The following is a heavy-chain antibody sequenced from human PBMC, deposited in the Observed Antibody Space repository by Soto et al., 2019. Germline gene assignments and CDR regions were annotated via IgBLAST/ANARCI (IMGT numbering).Heavy chain of an antibody. CDR1: GFTFSSYS. CDR2: ISSSSSYI. J-gene: IGHJ3*02. CDR3: ARMIVVVVPVDAFDI. V-gene: IGHV3-21*01. D-gene: IGHD3-22*01. Sequence: GGSLRLSCAASGFTFSSYSMNWVRQAPGKGLEWVSSISSSSSYIYYADSVKGRFTISRDNAKNSLYLQMNSPRAEDTAVYYCARMIVVVVPVDAFDIWGQGTMVTVSS.